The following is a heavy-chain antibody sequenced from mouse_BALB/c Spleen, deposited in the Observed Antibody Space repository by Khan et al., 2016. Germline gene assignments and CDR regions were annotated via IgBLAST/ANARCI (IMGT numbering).Heavy chain of an antibody. Sequence: VQLQESGPGLVAPSQSLSITCTVSGFSLTSYGVHWVRQPPGTGLEWLGVIWAGASTNYTSALMFKLIISKYNSKSQVFVKMMRLQTDDTGKYYWTRDITTVGATDAREYGGEGSSGTVAT. CDR1: GFSLTSYG. CDR2: IWAGAST. V-gene: IGHV2-9*02. D-gene: IGHD1-1*01. CDR3: TRDITTVGATDAREY. J-gene: IGHJ4*01.